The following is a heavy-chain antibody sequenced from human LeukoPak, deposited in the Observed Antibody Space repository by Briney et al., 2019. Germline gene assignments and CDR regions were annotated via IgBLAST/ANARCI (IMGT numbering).Heavy chain of an antibody. Sequence: ASVKVSCKASGYTFTSYGISWVRQAPGQGLEWMGWISACNGNTNYAQKLQGRVTMTTDTSTSTAYMELRSLRSDDTAVYYCARDPPYSSGWQGKFDYWGQGTLVTVSS. J-gene: IGHJ4*02. V-gene: IGHV1-18*01. D-gene: IGHD6-19*01. CDR3: ARDPPYSSGWQGKFDY. CDR2: ISACNGNT. CDR1: GYTFTSYG.